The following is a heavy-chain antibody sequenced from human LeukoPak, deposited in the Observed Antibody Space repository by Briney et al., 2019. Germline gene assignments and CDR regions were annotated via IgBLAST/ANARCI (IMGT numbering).Heavy chain of an antibody. D-gene: IGHD4-17*01. V-gene: IGHV4-59*01. CDR2: IYYSGST. Sequence: SETLSLTCTVSGGSISSYYWSWIRQPPGKGLEWIGYIYYSGSTNYNPSLKSRVTISVDTSKNQFSLKLSSVTAADTAVYYCARDYGGAFDIWGQGTMVTVSS. CDR1: GGSISSYY. J-gene: IGHJ3*02. CDR3: ARDYGGAFDI.